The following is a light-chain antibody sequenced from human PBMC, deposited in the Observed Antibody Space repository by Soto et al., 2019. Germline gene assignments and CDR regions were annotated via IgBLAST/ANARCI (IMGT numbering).Light chain of an antibody. Sequence: EIVLTQSPGTLSLSPGERATLSCRASQSVNNRYLAWYQQIPGQAPRLVTFGASSRATGIPDRFSGSGSGTDFTLTISRLEPEDFAVYYCQQHGRSPGVTFGGGTKVEIK. CDR1: QSVNNRY. J-gene: IGKJ4*01. CDR2: GAS. CDR3: QQHGRSPGVT. V-gene: IGKV3-20*01.